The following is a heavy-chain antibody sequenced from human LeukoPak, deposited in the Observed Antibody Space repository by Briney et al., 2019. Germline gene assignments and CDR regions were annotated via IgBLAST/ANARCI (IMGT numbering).Heavy chain of an antibody. CDR1: GGTFTSYA. CDR2: IIPIFGIA. CDR3: ATENDYGDYTRFDY. D-gene: IGHD4-17*01. V-gene: IGHV1-69*04. J-gene: IGHJ4*02. Sequence: ASVKVSCKASGGTFTSYAISWVRQAPGQGLEWMGRIIPIFGIANYAQKFQGRVTITADKSTSTAYMELSSLRSEDTAVYYCATENDYGDYTRFDYWAREPWSPSPQ.